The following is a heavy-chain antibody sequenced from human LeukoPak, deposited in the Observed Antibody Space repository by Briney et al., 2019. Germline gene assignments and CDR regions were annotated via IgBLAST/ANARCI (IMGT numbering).Heavy chain of an antibody. CDR3: AGPQCYDSSGDFDY. CDR1: GFTVSSNS. Sequence: PGGSLRLSCAASGFTVSSNSMTWVRQAPGKGLECISVIYSGGTTYYADTVKVRFSISRDNSKNTLYLQMNLLRAEDTAVYYCAGPQCYDSSGDFDYWGQGTLVTVSS. V-gene: IGHV3-66*04. D-gene: IGHD3-22*01. CDR2: IYSGGTT. J-gene: IGHJ4*02.